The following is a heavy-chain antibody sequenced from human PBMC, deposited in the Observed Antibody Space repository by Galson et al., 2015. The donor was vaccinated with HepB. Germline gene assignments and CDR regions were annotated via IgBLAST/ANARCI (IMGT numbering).Heavy chain of an antibody. V-gene: IGHV3-23*01. J-gene: IGHJ4*02. CDR2: ISGSGGRI. D-gene: IGHD3-22*01. Sequence: SLRLSCAASGFTFSTYAMSWVRQAPGKGLEWVSVISGSGGRIYYADSVKGRLTISRDNSKNTVYLQMNSLRAEDTAVYYCARVSYDSTGYYYYDYWGQGILVTVSS. CDR1: GFTFSTYA. CDR3: ARVSYDSTGYYYYDY.